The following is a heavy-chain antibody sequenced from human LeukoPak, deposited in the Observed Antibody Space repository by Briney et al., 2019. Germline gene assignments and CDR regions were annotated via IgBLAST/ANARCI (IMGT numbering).Heavy chain of an antibody. D-gene: IGHD3-16*02. J-gene: IGHJ4*02. CDR1: GYTFTGYY. Sequence: ASVKVSCKASGYTFTGYYMHWVRQAPGQGLEWMGWINPNSGGTNYAQKFQGRVTMTRDTSISTAYMELSRLRSDDTAVYYCARYRYTSYYFDYWGQGTLVTASS. CDR2: INPNSGGT. CDR3: ARYRYTSYYFDY. V-gene: IGHV1-2*02.